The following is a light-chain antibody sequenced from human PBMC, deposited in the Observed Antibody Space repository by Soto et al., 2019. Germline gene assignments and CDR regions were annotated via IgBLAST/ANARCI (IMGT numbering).Light chain of an antibody. CDR2: EVS. V-gene: IGLV2-14*01. Sequence: QSALTQPASVSGSPGQSITISCTGTSSDVGGYNFVSWYQQYPGKAPKVIIYEVSNRPSGVSHRFSGSKSGNTAYLTISGRQAEDEADYYCNAYTSSSARVFGGGTKLPVL. CDR3: NAYTSSSARV. J-gene: IGLJ3*02. CDR1: SSDVGGYNF.